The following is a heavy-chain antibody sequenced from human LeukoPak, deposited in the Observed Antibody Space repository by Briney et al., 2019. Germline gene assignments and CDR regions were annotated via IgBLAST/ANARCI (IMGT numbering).Heavy chain of an antibody. D-gene: IGHD2-2*01. V-gene: IGHV4-59*11. J-gene: IGHJ4*02. CDR1: GSSISSHY. Sequence: SETLSLTCTVSGSSISSHYWSWIRQPPGKGLEWIGYIYYSGSTNYNPSLKSRVTISVDTSKNQFSLKLSSVTAADTAVYYCARSYCSSTSCFLGPAFDYWGQGTLVTVSS. CDR3: ARSYCSSTSCFLGPAFDY. CDR2: IYYSGST.